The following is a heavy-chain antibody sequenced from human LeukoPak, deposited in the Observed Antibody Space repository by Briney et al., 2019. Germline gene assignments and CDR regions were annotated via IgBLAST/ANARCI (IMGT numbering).Heavy chain of an antibody. J-gene: IGHJ6*03. CDR3: ARGRGVPAQNYYYYYKDV. D-gene: IGHD2-2*01. CDR2: YYTSGST. V-gene: IGHV4-4*07. CDR1: GGFLSSYY. Sequence: SETLSLTCTISGGFLSSYYRDWIRQPAGEGLEWIGRYYTSGSTNYNPSLKSRVTISVDTSKNQFSLKLSSVTAADTAVYYCARGRGVPAQNYYYYYKDVWGKGTTVTVSS.